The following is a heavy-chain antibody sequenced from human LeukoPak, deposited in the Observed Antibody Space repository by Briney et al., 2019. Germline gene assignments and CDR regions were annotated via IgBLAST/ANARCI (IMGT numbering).Heavy chain of an antibody. V-gene: IGHV1-8*03. Sequence: ASVKVSCKASGYTFTSHDINWVRQATGQGLEWMGWVNPKSGSTGYKQKFQARVTITRDTSITTAYMELSSLTSDDTAVYFCARGLPLGYCTYGVCYPPKHFDFWGQGTLVTVSS. CDR2: VNPKSGST. CDR3: ARGLPLGYCTYGVCYPPKHFDF. J-gene: IGHJ4*02. D-gene: IGHD2-8*01. CDR1: GYTFTSHD.